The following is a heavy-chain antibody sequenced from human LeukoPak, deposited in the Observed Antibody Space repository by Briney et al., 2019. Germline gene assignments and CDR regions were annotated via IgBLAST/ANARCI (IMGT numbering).Heavy chain of an antibody. CDR2: IYYSGST. CDR1: GGSISRYY. J-gene: IGHJ4*02. V-gene: IGHV4-59*01. D-gene: IGHD6-6*01. Sequence: SETLSLTCTVSGGSISRYYWSWIRQPPGKGLEWIGYIYYSGSTNYNPSLKSRVTISVDTSKNQFSLKLNSVTAADTAVYYCARGEELVPDYWGQGTLVTVSS. CDR3: ARGEELVPDY.